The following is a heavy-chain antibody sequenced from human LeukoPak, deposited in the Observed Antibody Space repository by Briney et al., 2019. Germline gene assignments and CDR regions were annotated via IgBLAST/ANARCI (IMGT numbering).Heavy chain of an antibody. CDR1: GFTFSYYA. J-gene: IGHJ4*02. Sequence: GGSLRLSCSASGFTFSYYAMHWVRQAAGKGLEFVSGISSNGGSTYYADSLKGRFTVSRDNSNNTLYLQMSSLRAEDTAIYYCAKGPTYDSLPYYFDYWGQGTQVTVSS. V-gene: IGHV3-64D*09. D-gene: IGHD3-22*01. CDR3: AKGPTYDSLPYYFDY. CDR2: ISSNGGST.